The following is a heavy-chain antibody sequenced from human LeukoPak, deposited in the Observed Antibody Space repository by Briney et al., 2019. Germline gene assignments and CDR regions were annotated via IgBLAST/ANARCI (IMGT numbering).Heavy chain of an antibody. CDR3: ARAPPGEPRKTRGLDY. Sequence: HPGGSLRLSCAASGFTFSSNWMSWVRQAPGKGLEWVANIKQDGSEKYYVDSVKGRFTISRDNAKNSLYLQMNSLRAEDTAVYYCARAPPGEPRKTRGLDYWGQGTLVTVSS. D-gene: IGHD1-26*01. CDR1: GFTFSSNW. J-gene: IGHJ4*02. V-gene: IGHV3-7*01. CDR2: IKQDGSEK.